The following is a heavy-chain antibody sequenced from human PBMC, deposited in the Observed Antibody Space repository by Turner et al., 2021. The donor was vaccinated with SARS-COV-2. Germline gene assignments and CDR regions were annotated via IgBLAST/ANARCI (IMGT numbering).Heavy chain of an antibody. V-gene: IGHV1-8*01. Sequence: QVQLVQSGAEVKKPGASVTVSYKASGYTFTSYEINWVRQATGQGLEWMGWINPNSGNTGYAQKFQGRVTMTRNTSISTAYMELSSLRSEDTAVYYCARAAQLTVWFDPWGQGTLVTVSS. CDR2: INPNSGNT. CDR1: GYTFTSYE. J-gene: IGHJ5*02. CDR3: ARAAQLTVWFDP. D-gene: IGHD3-9*01.